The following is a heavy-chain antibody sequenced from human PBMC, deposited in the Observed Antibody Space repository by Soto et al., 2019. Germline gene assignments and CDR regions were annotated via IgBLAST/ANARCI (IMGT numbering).Heavy chain of an antibody. CDR3: ASIAVAGRSPDYFDD. J-gene: IGHJ4*02. Sequence: GGSLILSCAASGFTFSSYSMNWVRQAPGKGLEWVSSISSSSSYIYYADSVKGRFTISRDNAKNSLYLQMNSLRAEDTAVYYCASIAVAGRSPDYFDDWGQGTLVTVSA. CDR2: ISSSSSYI. V-gene: IGHV3-21*01. D-gene: IGHD6-19*01. CDR1: GFTFSSYS.